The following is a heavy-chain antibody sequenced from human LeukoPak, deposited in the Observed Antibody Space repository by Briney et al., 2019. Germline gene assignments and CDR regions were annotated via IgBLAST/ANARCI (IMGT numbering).Heavy chain of an antibody. CDR2: MNPNSGGT. CDR3: AREGWAYCSSTSCSFEKYNWFDP. Sequence: ASVKVSCKASGYTFTGYYMHWVRHAPGQGLEWMGRMNPNSGGTNYAQKFQGRVTMTRDTSSSTAYMELSRMRSDDTAVSYCAREGWAYCSSTSCSFEKYNWFDPWGQGTLVTVSS. D-gene: IGHD2-2*01. CDR1: GYTFTGYY. J-gene: IGHJ5*02. V-gene: IGHV1-2*06.